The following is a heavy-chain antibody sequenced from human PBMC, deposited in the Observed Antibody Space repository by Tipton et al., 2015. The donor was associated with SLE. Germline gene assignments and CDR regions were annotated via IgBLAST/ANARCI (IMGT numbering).Heavy chain of an antibody. V-gene: IGHV4-39*01. CDR2: IYYSGTT. J-gene: IGHJ6*02. CDR1: RGSISSTSYY. D-gene: IGHD3-10*01. Sequence: TLSLTCTVSRGSISSTSYYWGLIRQPPGKGLEWIGSIYYSGTTYYNPSLKSRVTISVDTSKNQFSLKLSSVTAADTAVYYCARHPTWVVQGDYGMDVWGQGTTVTVSS. CDR3: ARHPTWVVQGDYGMDV.